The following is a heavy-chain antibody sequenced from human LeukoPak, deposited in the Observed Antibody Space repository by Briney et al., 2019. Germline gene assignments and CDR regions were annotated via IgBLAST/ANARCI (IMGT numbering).Heavy chain of an antibody. CDR3: ATTPLPSNYDFWSGYFGWFDP. D-gene: IGHD3-3*01. Sequence: GWSLRLSCAASGFTFSSYAMSWVRQAPGKGLEWVSAISGSGGSTYYADSVKGRFTISRDNSKNTLYLQMNSLRAEDTAVYYCATTPLPSNYDFWSGYFGWFDPWGQGTLVTVSS. V-gene: IGHV3-23*01. CDR2: ISGSGGST. J-gene: IGHJ5*02. CDR1: GFTFSSYA.